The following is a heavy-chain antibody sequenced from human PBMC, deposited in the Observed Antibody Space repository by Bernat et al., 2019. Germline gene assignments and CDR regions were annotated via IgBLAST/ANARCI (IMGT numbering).Heavy chain of an antibody. D-gene: IGHD6-6*01. CDR2: ISWNSGSI. J-gene: IGHJ3*02. Sequence: EVQLVESGGGLVQPGRSLRLSCAASGFTFDDYAMHWVRQAPGKGLEWVSGISWNSGSIGYADSVKGRFTIPRDNAKNSLYLQMNSLRAEDTALYYCAKALGIAARGSDAFDIWGQGTMVTVSS. V-gene: IGHV3-9*01. CDR3: AKALGIAARGSDAFDI. CDR1: GFTFDDYA.